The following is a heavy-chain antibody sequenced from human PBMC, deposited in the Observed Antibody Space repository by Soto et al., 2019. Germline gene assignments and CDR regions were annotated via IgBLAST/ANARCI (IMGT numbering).Heavy chain of an antibody. CDR1: GGSISSSSYY. Sequence: SETLSLTCTVSGGSISSSSYYWGWIRQPPGKGLEWIGSIYYSGSTYYNPSLKSRVTISVDTSKNQFSLKLSSVTAADTAVYYCARRRIGVVIMWDDNWFDPGAREPWSPSPQ. J-gene: IGHJ5*02. CDR2: IYYSGST. CDR3: ARRRIGVVIMWDDNWFDP. V-gene: IGHV4-39*01. D-gene: IGHD3-3*01.